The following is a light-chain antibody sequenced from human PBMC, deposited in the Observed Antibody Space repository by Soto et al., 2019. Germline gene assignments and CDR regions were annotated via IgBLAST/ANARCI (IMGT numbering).Light chain of an antibody. CDR1: QAIGDR. CDR2: FAS. CDR3: LQAQTFPRT. Sequence: DIHLTQSPSSVSASVGDGVTITCRASQAIGDRLARFQQKPGRAPRHLIQFASTLLRGVPSRFSGSGSGTDFILTINSLQAEDFATYYCLQAQTFPRTFGQGTRVE. V-gene: IGKV1-12*01. J-gene: IGKJ1*01.